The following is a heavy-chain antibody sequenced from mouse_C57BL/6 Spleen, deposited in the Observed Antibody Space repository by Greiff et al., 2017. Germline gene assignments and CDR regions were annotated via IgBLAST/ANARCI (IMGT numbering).Heavy chain of an antibody. V-gene: IGHV2-5*01. CDR1: GFSLTSYG. Sequence: QVQLQQSGPGLVQPSQSLSITCTVSGFSLTSYGVHWVRQSPGKGLEWLGVIWRGGSTDYNAASMSRLSITKDNSKSHVFFKMNSLQADDTAIYYCATLLPSMDYWGQGTSVTVSS. D-gene: IGHD2-1*01. CDR3: ATLLPSMDY. CDR2: IWRGGST. J-gene: IGHJ4*01.